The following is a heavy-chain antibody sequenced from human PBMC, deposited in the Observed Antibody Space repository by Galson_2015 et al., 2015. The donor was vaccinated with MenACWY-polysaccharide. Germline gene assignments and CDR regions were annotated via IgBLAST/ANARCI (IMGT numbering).Heavy chain of an antibody. CDR3: ARRAPGWELFRQFFYYGMDV. J-gene: IGHJ6*02. Sequence: SLRLSCAVSGFTFNSYAMSWVRQAPGKGLEWVSAISGSGDNTYYADSVRGRFTISRDNSKNTLFLQMNSLRVEDTAVYYCARRAPGWELFRQFFYYGMDVWGQGTTVTVS. CDR1: GFTFNSYA. D-gene: IGHD3-10*01. CDR2: ISGSGDNT. V-gene: IGHV3-23*01.